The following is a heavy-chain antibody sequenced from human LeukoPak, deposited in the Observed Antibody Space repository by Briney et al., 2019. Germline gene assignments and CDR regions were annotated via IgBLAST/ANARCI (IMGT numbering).Heavy chain of an antibody. J-gene: IGHJ3*02. CDR3: AKALTRWAFDM. CDR2: MSVSTSGK. D-gene: IGHD3-16*01. CDR1: GFTFSDYD. Sequence: GGSPRLSCAASGFTFSDYDMSWVRQAPGKGLEWVSSMSVSTSGKTYADSVKGRFTVSTDKAKNTLYLQMDSLRAEDTAIYYCAKALTRWAFDMWGQGTMVTVSS. V-gene: IGHV3-23*01.